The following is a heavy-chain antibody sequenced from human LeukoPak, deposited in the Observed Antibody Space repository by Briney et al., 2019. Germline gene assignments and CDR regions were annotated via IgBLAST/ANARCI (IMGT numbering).Heavy chain of an antibody. CDR3: ARDNTQSEIVGAIYYFDY. CDR2: INHSGST. V-gene: IGHV4-34*01. CDR1: GGSFSGYY. J-gene: IGHJ4*02. D-gene: IGHD1-26*01. Sequence: PSETLSLTCAVYGGSFSGYYWSWIRQPPGKGLEWIGEINHSGSTNYNPSLKSRVTISVDTSKNQFSLKLSSVTAADTAAYYCARDNTQSEIVGAIYYFDYWGQGTLVTVSS.